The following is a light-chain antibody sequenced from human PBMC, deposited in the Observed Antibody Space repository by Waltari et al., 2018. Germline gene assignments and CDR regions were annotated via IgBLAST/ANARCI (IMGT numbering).Light chain of an antibody. CDR2: GAF. CDR3: QQYGSSPT. J-gene: IGKJ5*01. V-gene: IGKV3-20*01. CDR1: QTVRSNY. Sequence: IVLTQFPGTLSLSPGERATLSCRAAQTVRSNYLAWYQQKPGQAPRLLIYGAFGRATGIPDRFSGSGAGTDFTLTISRLEPEDSAVYYCQQYGSSPTFGQGTRLEI.